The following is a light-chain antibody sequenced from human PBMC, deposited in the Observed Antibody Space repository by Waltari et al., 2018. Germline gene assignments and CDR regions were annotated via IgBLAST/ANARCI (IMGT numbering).Light chain of an antibody. CDR1: KIGSKN. Sequence: SYELTQPPSVSVAPGQTARITCDGDKIGSKNVHWYQHKPGQAPVLGVYDDGDRPSGIPGPFSGSNSGNTAALTISRVDAGDEAEYYCQVWDSGTNHYVFGTVTKVTVL. J-gene: IGLJ1*01. CDR2: DDG. CDR3: QVWDSGTNHYV. V-gene: IGLV3-21*02.